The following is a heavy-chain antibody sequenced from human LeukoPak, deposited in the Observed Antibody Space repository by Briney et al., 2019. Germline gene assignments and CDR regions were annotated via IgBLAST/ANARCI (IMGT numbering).Heavy chain of an antibody. Sequence: PSETLSLTCTVSGGSISSYYWSWIRQPAGKGLEWVGRIYTSGSTNYNPSLKSRVTMSVDTSKNQFSLKLSSVTAADTAVYYCARVLDDSSGYYLDYWGQGTLVTVSS. CDR2: IYTSGST. CDR1: GGSISSYY. V-gene: IGHV4-4*07. J-gene: IGHJ4*02. D-gene: IGHD3-22*01. CDR3: ARVLDDSSGYYLDY.